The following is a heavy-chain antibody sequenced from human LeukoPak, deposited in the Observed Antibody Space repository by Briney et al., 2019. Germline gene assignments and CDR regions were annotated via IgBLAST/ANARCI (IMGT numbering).Heavy chain of an antibody. V-gene: IGHV4-59*01. Sequence: SETLSLTCTVSGGSISSYYWSWIRQPPGKGLEWIGYVYYSGGTNYNPPLKSRVTISVDTSKNQFSLKLSSVTAADTAVYYCARYSDNWFDPWGQGTLVTVSS. CDR3: ARYSDNWFDP. J-gene: IGHJ5*02. CDR2: VYYSGGT. CDR1: GGSISSYY. D-gene: IGHD6-13*01.